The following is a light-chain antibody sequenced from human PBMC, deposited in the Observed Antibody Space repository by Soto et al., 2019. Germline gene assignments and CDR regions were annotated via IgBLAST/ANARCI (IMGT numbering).Light chain of an antibody. CDR2: EVS. J-gene: IGLJ1*01. CDR1: SSDVGNYNL. V-gene: IGLV2-23*02. Sequence: QSVLTQPASVSGSPGQSITISCTGTSSDVGNYNLVSWFQQHPGKAPKLMIYEVSERPSGVSYRFSGSKSGYTASLTISGLQAGDEADYYCCSYAGPTSSYVFGTGTKVTV. CDR3: CSYAGPTSSYV.